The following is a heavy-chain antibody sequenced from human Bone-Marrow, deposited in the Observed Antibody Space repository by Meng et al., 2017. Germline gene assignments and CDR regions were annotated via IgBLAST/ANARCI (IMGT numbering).Heavy chain of an antibody. CDR1: GGSFSAYD. Sequence: QVQVQQWGAGLLKPSETLSLTCAFYGGSFSAYDWSWIRQPPGKGLEWLGQINHSGSTNDNPSLKSRVTISIDTSRNQLPLKLSSVTAADTAVYYCRLAYCMCECVDYWGQGTLVTVSS. CDR2: INHSGST. D-gene: IGHD2-21*01. CDR3: RLAYCMCECVDY. V-gene: IGHV4-34*01. J-gene: IGHJ4*02.